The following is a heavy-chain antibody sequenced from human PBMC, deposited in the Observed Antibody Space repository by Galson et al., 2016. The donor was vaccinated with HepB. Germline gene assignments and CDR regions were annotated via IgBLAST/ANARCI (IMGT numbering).Heavy chain of an antibody. Sequence: SLRLSCAASGFTFSDSGMHWVRQAPGKGLEWVSSITSSTSYMYYADSVKGRFTISRDNVKNSLYLQMNSLRAEDTAVYYCARDGAYYDFWSGPNWFDPWGQGTLVTVSS. CDR1: GFTFSDSG. CDR2: ITSSTSYM. D-gene: IGHD3-3*01. V-gene: IGHV3-21*01. CDR3: ARDGAYYDFWSGPNWFDP. J-gene: IGHJ5*02.